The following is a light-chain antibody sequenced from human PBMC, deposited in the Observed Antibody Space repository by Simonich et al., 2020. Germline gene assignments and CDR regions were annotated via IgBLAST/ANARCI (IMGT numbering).Light chain of an antibody. J-gene: IGKJ1*01. Sequence: DIVMTQSPDSLAVSLGERATINCKSSQSVLYSSNNKNYLAWYQQKPGQPPKLLIYWASTREPGVPDRFSGSGSGTDFTLTIRSLQAEDVAVYYCQQYYSTPWTFGQGTKVEIK. CDR3: QQYYSTPWT. CDR1: QSVLYSSNNKNY. CDR2: WAS. V-gene: IGKV4-1*01.